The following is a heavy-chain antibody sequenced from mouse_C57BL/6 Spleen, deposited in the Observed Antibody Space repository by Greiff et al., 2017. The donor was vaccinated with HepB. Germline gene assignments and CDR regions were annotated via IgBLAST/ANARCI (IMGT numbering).Heavy chain of an antibody. J-gene: IGHJ3*01. Sequence: QVQLKQPGAELVKPGASVKLSCKASGYTFTSYWMQWVKQRPGQGLEWIGEIDPSDSYTNYNQKFKGKATLTVDTSSSTAYMQLSSLTSEDSAVYYCARSDYYGSSYGFAYWGQGTLVTVSA. CDR2: IDPSDSYT. CDR3: ARSDYYGSSYGFAY. CDR1: GYTFTSYW. V-gene: IGHV1-50*01. D-gene: IGHD1-1*01.